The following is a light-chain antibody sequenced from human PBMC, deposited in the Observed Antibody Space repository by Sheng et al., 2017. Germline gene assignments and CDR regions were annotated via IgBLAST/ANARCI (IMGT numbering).Light chain of an antibody. J-gene: IGKJ1*01. CDR1: QSISSW. CDR2: KAS. CDR3: QQYDAYSLTWT. V-gene: IGKV1-5*03. Sequence: DIQMTQSPSTLSASVGDRVTITCRASQSISSWLAWFQQKPGKAPNLLIYKASSLESGVPSRFSGSGSGTEFTLTINSLQPDDFATYYCQQYDAYSLTWTFGQGTKV.